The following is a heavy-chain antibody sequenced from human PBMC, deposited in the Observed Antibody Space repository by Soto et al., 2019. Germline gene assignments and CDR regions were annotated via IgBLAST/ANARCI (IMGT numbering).Heavy chain of an antibody. CDR1: GFTFSDYY. CDR2: ISSSGSTI. J-gene: IGHJ4*02. CDR3: ARESYFYHSSGYDY. Sequence: VGSLRLSCAASGFTFSDYYMNWIRQAPGKGLEWLSYISSSGSTIYYADSLKGRFTISRDNAKNSLYLQMDSLRAEDTAVYYCARESYFYHSSGYDYWGQGTLVTVSS. D-gene: IGHD5-12*01. V-gene: IGHV3-11*01.